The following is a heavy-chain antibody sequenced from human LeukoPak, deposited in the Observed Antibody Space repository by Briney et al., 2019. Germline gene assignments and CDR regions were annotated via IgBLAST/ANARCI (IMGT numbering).Heavy chain of an antibody. CDR3: ARAYYYYYYYMDV. V-gene: IGHV4-59*01. Sequence: AETLSLTCIGSGGSISRYYWSWIRQPPWKGLEGIGYIYYSGSTNYNPSLKSRVTISVDTSKNQFSLKLSSVTAADTAVYYCARAYYYYYYYMDVWGKGTTVTVSS. CDR2: IYYSGST. J-gene: IGHJ6*03. CDR1: GGSISRYY.